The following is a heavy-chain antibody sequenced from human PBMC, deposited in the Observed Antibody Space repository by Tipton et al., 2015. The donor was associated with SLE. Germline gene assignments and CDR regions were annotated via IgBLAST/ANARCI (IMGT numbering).Heavy chain of an antibody. J-gene: IGHJ4*02. CDR1: GGSISSYH. Sequence: TLSLTCTVSGGSISSYHWSWIRQPPGKGLELIGYNFTSGSTYYNPSLKSRVTISVDTSKNQFSLKLTSVTAADTALYYCAGEFTNSWRFDYWGQGTLVTVSS. CDR3: AGEFTNSWRFDY. V-gene: IGHV4-4*08. D-gene: IGHD6-13*01. CDR2: NFTSGST.